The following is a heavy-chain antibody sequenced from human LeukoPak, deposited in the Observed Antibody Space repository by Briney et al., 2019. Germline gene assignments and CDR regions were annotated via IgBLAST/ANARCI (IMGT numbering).Heavy chain of an antibody. CDR2: ISGRGSST. D-gene: IGHD6-13*01. V-gene: IGHV3-23*01. CDR1: GFTFSSYV. Sequence: GGSLRLSCAASGFTFSSYVMSWVRQAPGKGLEWVSGISGRGSSTYYADSVKGRFTISGDNSKNTLYLQMNSLRAEDTAVYYCAKPLSAASGTDFDYWGQGTLVTVSS. CDR3: AKPLSAASGTDFDY. J-gene: IGHJ4*02.